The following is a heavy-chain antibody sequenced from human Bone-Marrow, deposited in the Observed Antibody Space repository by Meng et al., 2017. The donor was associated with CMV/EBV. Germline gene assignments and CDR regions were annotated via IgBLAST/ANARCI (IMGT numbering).Heavy chain of an antibody. Sequence: GESLKISCAASGFTFNSYEMNWVRQAPGKGLEWVSYISSSGSTIYYADSMKGRFIISRDNAKNSLYLQMNSLRAEDTAVYYCARGGTIFGGAFDLWGQGTMVTVSS. D-gene: IGHD3-3*01. CDR1: GFTFNSYE. J-gene: IGHJ3*01. CDR2: ISSSGSTI. CDR3: ARGGTIFGGAFDL. V-gene: IGHV3-48*03.